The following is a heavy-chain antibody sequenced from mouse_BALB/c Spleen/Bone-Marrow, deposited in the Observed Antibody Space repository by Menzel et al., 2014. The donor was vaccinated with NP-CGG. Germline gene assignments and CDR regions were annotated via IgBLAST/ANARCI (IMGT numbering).Heavy chain of an antibody. CDR3: ARGAYYRFFDY. Sequence: VKLMESGAGLVAPSQSLSITCTVSGFSLTSNGVHWVRQPPGKGLEWLGVIWTGGSTNYNSALMSRLSISKDNSKSQVFLKMNSLQTDDTAMYYCARGAYYRFFDYWGQGTTLTVSS. J-gene: IGHJ2*01. V-gene: IGHV2-9*02. D-gene: IGHD2-14*01. CDR2: IWTGGST. CDR1: GFSLTSNG.